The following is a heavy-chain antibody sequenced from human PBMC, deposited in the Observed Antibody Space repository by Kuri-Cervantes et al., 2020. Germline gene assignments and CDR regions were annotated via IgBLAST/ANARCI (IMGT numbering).Heavy chain of an antibody. Sequence: GGSLRLSCKGSGYSFTSYWIGWVRQMPGKGLEWMGIIYPGDFDTRYSPSFQGQVTISADKSISTAYLQWSSLKASDTAMYYCARDRTPFTMQDAFDIWGQGTMVTVSS. CDR2: IYPGDFDT. CDR1: GYSFTSYW. J-gene: IGHJ3*02. V-gene: IGHV5-51*01. D-gene: IGHD3-10*01. CDR3: ARDRTPFTMQDAFDI.